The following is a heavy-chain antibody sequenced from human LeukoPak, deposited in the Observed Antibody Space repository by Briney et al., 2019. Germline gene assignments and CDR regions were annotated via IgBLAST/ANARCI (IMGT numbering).Heavy chain of an antibody. V-gene: IGHV3-23*01. D-gene: IGHD2-21*02. CDR2: ISSGGSNT. CDR3: AKLICDSKDCSY. J-gene: IGHJ4*02. CDR1: EFTVSSNA. Sequence: GGSLRLSCAASEFTVSSNALSWVRQAPGKGLEWVSTISSGGSNTYYANSVKGRFTISRDTSKNTLYLQLNSLRVEDTAIYYCAKLICDSKDCSYWGQGTLVTVSS.